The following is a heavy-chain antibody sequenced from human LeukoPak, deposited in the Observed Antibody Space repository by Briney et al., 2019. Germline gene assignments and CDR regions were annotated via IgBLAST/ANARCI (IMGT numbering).Heavy chain of an antibody. CDR3: ARDQGGGRFDY. CDR2: ISSSSSYI. J-gene: IGHJ4*02. V-gene: IGHV3-21*01. D-gene: IGHD2-15*01. Sequence: GGSLRLSCAASGFTFSSYWMNWVRQAPGKGLEWVSSISSSSSYIYYADSVKGRFTISRDNAKNSLYLQMNSLRAEDTAVYYCARDQGGGRFDYWGQGTLVTVSS. CDR1: GFTFSSYW.